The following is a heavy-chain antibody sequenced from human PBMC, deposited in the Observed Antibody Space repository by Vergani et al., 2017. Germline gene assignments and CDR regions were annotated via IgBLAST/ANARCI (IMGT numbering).Heavy chain of an antibody. CDR1: GFTFSNFG. CDR2: IGKDGINT. CDR3: AKDLDIVVVPAAPFDY. D-gene: IGHD2-2*03. Sequence: QVQLVESAGGVVQPGGSLRLSCAASGFTFSNFGMHWIRQAPGKGLEWLAYIGKDGINTRYRDAVKGRFTVSRDNTKDILYLQMDSLRSEDTALYYCAKDLDIVVVPAAPFDYWGQGTLVTVSS. V-gene: IGHV3-30*02. J-gene: IGHJ4*02.